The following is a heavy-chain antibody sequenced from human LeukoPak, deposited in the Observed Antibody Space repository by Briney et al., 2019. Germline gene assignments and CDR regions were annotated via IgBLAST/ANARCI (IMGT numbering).Heavy chain of an antibody. CDR2: LRGNDET. Sequence: GGSLRLSCAASGISFRNYAMSWVRQAPARGPEWVSSLRGNDETFYADSVKGRFTLSRDDSRNAVYLQLNNLRVEDTAIYYCARASWVSDPDAVRWGQGTQVTVSS. J-gene: IGHJ4*02. V-gene: IGHV3-23*01. CDR3: ARASWVSDPDAVR. D-gene: IGHD3-10*01. CDR1: GISFRNYA.